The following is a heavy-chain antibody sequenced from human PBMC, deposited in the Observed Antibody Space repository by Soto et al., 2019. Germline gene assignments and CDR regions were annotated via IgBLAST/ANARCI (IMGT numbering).Heavy chain of an antibody. CDR3: APWFGVFDY. CDR1: GFTFSSYG. D-gene: IGHD3-10*01. V-gene: IGHV3-30*03. CDR2: ISYDGSNK. Sequence: QVQLVESWGGVVQPGRSLRLSCAASGFTFSSYGMHWVRQAPGKGLEWVAVISYDGSNKYYADSVKGRFTISRDNSKNTLYLPMNSLRAEDTAVYYCAPWFGVFDYWGQGTLVTVSS. J-gene: IGHJ4*02.